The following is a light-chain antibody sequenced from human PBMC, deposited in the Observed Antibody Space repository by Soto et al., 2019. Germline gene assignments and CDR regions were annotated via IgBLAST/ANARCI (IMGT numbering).Light chain of an antibody. CDR2: DAS. V-gene: IGKV1-5*01. CDR3: QEYDSHSNT. J-gene: IGKJ1*01. Sequence: DIQMSKSPSTLSASVGDSVSITCRASQDIIAWLAVYQQNPGKAPNLLIYDASTLQSGVPARFSGSGSGTEFTLTISSLQPDDFATYYCQEYDSHSNTFGQGTKVDIK. CDR1: QDIIAW.